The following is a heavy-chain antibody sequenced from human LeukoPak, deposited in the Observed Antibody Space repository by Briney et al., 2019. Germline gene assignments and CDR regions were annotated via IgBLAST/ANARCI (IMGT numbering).Heavy chain of an antibody. D-gene: IGHD1-26*01. CDR2: IYHSGST. Sequence: SETLSLTCTVCGGSISSGTYYWGWIRQPPGKGLEWIGEIYHSGSTNYNPSLKSRVTISVDKSKNQFSLKLSSVTAADTAVYYCAKASVGARFFDPWGQGTLVTVSS. V-gene: IGHV4-39*07. J-gene: IGHJ5*02. CDR1: GGSISSGTYY. CDR3: AKASVGARFFDP.